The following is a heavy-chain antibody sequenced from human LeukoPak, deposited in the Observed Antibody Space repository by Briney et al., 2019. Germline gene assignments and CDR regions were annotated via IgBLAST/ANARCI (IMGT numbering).Heavy chain of an antibody. Sequence: SETLSLTCAVSGGSIKSNNWWSWVRQPPGKGLEWIGEIYHSGSTNYNPSLESRVTVSVDKSKNQFSLDLSSVTAADTAVYYCARSRNYYGSGDYWGQGTLVTVSS. V-gene: IGHV4-4*02. CDR1: GGSIKSNNW. J-gene: IGHJ4*02. D-gene: IGHD3-10*01. CDR2: IYHSGST. CDR3: ARSRNYYGSGDY.